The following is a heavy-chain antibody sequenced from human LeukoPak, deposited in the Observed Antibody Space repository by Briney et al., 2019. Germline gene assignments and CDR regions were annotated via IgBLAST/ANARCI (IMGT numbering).Heavy chain of an antibody. CDR2: ISGSGGST. CDR1: GFTFSSYA. J-gene: IGHJ5*02. Sequence: PGGSLRLSCAASGFTFSSYAMSWVRQAPGKGLEWVSAISGSGGSTYYADSVKGRFTISRDNSKNTLYLQMNSLRAEDTAVYYCAKDYLLGIAAAGTVWFDPWGQGTVVTVSS. V-gene: IGHV3-23*01. CDR3: AKDYLLGIAAAGTVWFDP. D-gene: IGHD6-13*01.